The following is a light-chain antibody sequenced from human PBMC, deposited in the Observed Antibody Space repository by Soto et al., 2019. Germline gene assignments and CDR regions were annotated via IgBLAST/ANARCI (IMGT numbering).Light chain of an antibody. J-gene: IGKJ1*01. CDR3: QEYGSSRT. CDR2: GAS. V-gene: IGKV3-20*01. CDR1: QSVSSSY. Sequence: EIVLTQSPGTLSLSPGERATLSCRASQSVSSSYLAWYQQKPCQAPRLLIYGASSRATGIPDRFSGSGSGTDFTLTISRLEPEDFAVYYCQEYGSSRTFGQGTKV.